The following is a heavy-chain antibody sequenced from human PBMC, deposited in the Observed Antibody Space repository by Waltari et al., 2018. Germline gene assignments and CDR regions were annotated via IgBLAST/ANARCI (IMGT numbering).Heavy chain of an antibody. V-gene: IGHV4-34*01. CDR2: INHSGST. Sequence: QVQLQQWGAGLWKPSETLSLTCAVYGGSFSGYYWSWTRQPPGKGLEWIGEINHSGSTNYNPSLKSRVTISVDTSKNQFSLKLSSVTAADTAVYYCASLANEQNAFDIWGQGTMVTVSS. J-gene: IGHJ3*02. CDR3: ASLANEQNAFDI. CDR1: GGSFSGYY. D-gene: IGHD1-1*01.